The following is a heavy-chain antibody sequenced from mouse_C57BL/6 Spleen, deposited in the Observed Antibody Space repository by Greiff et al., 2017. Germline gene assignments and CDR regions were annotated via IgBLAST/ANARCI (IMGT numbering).Heavy chain of an antibody. CDR1: GYTFTSYW. V-gene: IGHV1-59*01. J-gene: IGHJ2*01. Sequence: VQLQQPGAELVRPGTSVKLSCKASGYTFTSYWMHWVKQRPGQGLEWIGVIDPSDSYTNYNQKFKGKATLTVDTSSSTAYMQLSSLTSEDSAVYYCARSGTTVVELYFDYWGQGTTLTVSS. D-gene: IGHD1-1*01. CDR3: ARSGTTVVELYFDY. CDR2: IDPSDSYT.